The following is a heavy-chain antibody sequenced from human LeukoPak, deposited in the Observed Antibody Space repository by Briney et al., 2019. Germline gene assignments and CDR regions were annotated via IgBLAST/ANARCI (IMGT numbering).Heavy chain of an antibody. J-gene: IGHJ3*02. V-gene: IGHV3-23*01. D-gene: IGHD4-17*01. CDR3: ARDPNGDYVGAFDI. CDR1: GFAFSNFA. CDR2: IRGSGGGT. Sequence: GGSLRLSCTASGFAFSNFAMMWLRQAPEKGPEWVSAIRGSGGGTAYADSVRGRFTVSRDNSKNTLFLQMSRLRADDTAVYYCARDPNGDYVGAFDILGQGTMVTVSS.